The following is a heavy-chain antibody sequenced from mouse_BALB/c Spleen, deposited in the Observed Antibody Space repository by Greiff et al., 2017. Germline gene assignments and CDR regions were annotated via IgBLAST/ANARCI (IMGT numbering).Heavy chain of an antibody. CDR3: ARGSYGNLYYFDY. CDR2: INPSNGRT. Sequence: QVQLQQPGAELVKPGASVKLSCKASGYTFTSYWMHWVKQRPGQGLEWIGEINPSNGRTNYNEKFKSKATLTVYKSSSTAYMQLSSLTSEDSAVYYCARGSYGNLYYFDYWGQGTTLTVSS. J-gene: IGHJ2*01. D-gene: IGHD2-1*01. CDR1: GYTFTSYW. V-gene: IGHV1S81*02.